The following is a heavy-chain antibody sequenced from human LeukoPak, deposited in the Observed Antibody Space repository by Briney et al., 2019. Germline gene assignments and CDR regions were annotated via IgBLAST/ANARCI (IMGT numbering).Heavy chain of an antibody. V-gene: IGHV1-18*01. CDR1: GYTFTSYD. J-gene: IGHJ4*02. Sequence: ASVKVSCKASGYTFTSYDINWVRQATGQGLEGMGWISAYNGNTNYAQKLQGRVTMTTDTSTSTAYMELRSLRSDDTAVYYCARVVYYYGSGSYYSPFDYWGQGTLVTVSS. CDR3: ARVVYYYGSGSYYSPFDY. D-gene: IGHD3-10*01. CDR2: ISAYNGNT.